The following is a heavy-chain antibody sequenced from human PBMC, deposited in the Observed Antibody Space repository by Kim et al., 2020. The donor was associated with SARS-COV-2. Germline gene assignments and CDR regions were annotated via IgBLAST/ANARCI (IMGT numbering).Heavy chain of an antibody. CDR2: ISYDGSNK. D-gene: IGHD1-26*01. Sequence: GGSLRLSCAASGFTFSSYAMHWVRQAPGKGLEWVAVISYDGSNKYYADSVKGRFTISRDNSKNTLYLQMNSLRAEDTAVYYCASWETRDAFAIWGQGTM. CDR3: ASWETRDAFAI. J-gene: IGHJ3*02. V-gene: IGHV3-30-3*01. CDR1: GFTFSSYA.